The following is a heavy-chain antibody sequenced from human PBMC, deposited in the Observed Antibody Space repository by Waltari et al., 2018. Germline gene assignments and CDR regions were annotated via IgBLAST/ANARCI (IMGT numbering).Heavy chain of an antibody. J-gene: IGHJ4*02. CDR1: GFTFRDIW. D-gene: IGHD6-19*01. CDR3: ARRNGCDY. Sequence: EVQLVESGGGLVQPGGSLRLSCAASGFTFRDIWRTWVRQVPGKGLEWVANIKQDGSEKYYVDSVKGRFTISRDNAKNSLYLQMNSLRAEDSAVYYCARRNGCDYWGQGTLVTVSS. V-gene: IGHV3-7*01. CDR2: IKQDGSEK.